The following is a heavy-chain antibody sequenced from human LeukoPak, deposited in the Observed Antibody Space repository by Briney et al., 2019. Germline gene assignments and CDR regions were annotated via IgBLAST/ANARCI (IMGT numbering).Heavy chain of an antibody. CDR3: ARDGYSYGMVFDY. V-gene: IGHV3-48*03. D-gene: IGHD5-18*01. CDR1: GLTLRSYE. CDR2: IDSSGNTI. Sequence: GGSLRLSCVASGLTLRSYEMNWVRQAPGKGLEWVSYIDSSGNTISYADSVKGRFTISRDNAKNSLYLQMNSLRAEDTAVYYCARDGYSYGMVFDYWGQGTLVTVSS. J-gene: IGHJ4*02.